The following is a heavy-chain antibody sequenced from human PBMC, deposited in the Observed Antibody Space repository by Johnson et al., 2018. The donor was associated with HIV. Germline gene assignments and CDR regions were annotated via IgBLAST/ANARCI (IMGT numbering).Heavy chain of an antibody. CDR2: ISYDGSNK. J-gene: IGHJ3*02. CDR3: AAPPERTGADDAFDI. CDR1: GFTFSSYA. V-gene: IGHV3-30*04. D-gene: IGHD1-1*01. Sequence: QVQLVESGGGVVQPGRSLRLSCAASGFTFSSYAMHWVRQAPGKGLEWVAVISYDGSNKYYADSVKGRFTISRENAKNSLYLQMSSLRVEDTAVYYCAAPPERTGADDAFDIWGQGTMVTVSS.